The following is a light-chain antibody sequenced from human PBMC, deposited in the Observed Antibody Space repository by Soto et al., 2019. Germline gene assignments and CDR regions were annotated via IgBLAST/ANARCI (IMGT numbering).Light chain of an antibody. CDR1: RRDVGGYNY. CDR3: SSYTISNTLPFV. J-gene: IGLJ1*01. Sequence: QSVLTQPASVSGSPGQSITVSCTGTRRDVGGYNYVSWYQQYPGKSPKLLIYEVTHRPSGVSNRFSGSKSGNTASLTISGLQAEDEADYYCSSYTISNTLPFVFXSGTKFTVL. V-gene: IGLV2-14*01. CDR2: EVT.